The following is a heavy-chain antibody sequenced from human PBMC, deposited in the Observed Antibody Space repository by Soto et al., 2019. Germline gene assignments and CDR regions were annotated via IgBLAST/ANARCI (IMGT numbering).Heavy chain of an antibody. CDR2: LYYSGST. Sequence: SETLSLTCTVSGGSISSDDYYWSWIRQPPGKGLEWIGYLYYSGSTHYHPSLKSRPTISLGTSKIQFSLKLSSVSAADTAGYYLARDRSNSPDFFDYWGQGTLVTVSA. V-gene: IGHV4-30-4*01. CDR1: GGSISSDDYY. J-gene: IGHJ4*02. CDR3: ARDRSNSPDFFDY. D-gene: IGHD6-6*01.